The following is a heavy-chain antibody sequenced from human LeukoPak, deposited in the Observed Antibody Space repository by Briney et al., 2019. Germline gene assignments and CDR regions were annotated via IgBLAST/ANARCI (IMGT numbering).Heavy chain of an antibody. CDR3: ARQDSSGWYYLDY. J-gene: IGHJ4*02. D-gene: IGHD6-19*01. Sequence: GGPLRLSCAASGFTFSSYAMHWVRQAPGKGLEWVAVISYDGSNKYYADSVKGRFTISRDNSKNTLYLQMNSLRAEDTAVYYCARQDSSGWYYLDYWGQGTLVTVSS. V-gene: IGHV3-30-3*01. CDR1: GFTFSSYA. CDR2: ISYDGSNK.